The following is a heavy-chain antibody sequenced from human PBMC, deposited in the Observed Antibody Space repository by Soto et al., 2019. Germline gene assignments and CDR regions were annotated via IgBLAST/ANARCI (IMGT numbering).Heavy chain of an antibody. V-gene: IGHV4-59*01. D-gene: IGHD6-19*01. CDR2: IYYSGST. CDR1: CGSISSYY. CDR3: ARAGGSSGWYRFDY. J-gene: IGHJ4*02. Sequence: PSETLSLTCTVSCGSISSYYWSWIRQPPGKGLEWIGYIYYSGSTNYNPSLKSRVTISVDTSKNQFSLKLSSVTAADTAVYYCARAGGSSGWYRFDYWGQGTLVTVSS.